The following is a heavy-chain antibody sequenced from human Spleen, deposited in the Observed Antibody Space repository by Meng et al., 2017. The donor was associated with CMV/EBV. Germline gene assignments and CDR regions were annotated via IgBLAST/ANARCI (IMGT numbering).Heavy chain of an antibody. CDR2: IICMFGTA. V-gene: IGHV1-69*05. Sequence: SVQVFCKAAAGSFSSYAIIWVRQAPGQGLEWMGGIICMFGTADYAQKFQGRVTITTEESTSTAYMELSSLRSEDTAVYYCGSHTYCSSSSCYTGLDYYYYGMDVWGQGTTVTVSS. J-gene: IGHJ6*02. CDR3: GSHTYCSSSSCYTGLDYYYYGMDV. CDR1: AGSFSSYA. D-gene: IGHD2-2*02.